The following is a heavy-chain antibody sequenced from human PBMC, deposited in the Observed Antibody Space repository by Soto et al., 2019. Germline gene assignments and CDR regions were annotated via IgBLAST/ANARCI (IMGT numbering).Heavy chain of an antibody. Sequence: SETLSLTCTVSGGSISSYYWSWIRQPPGKGLEWFGYIYYSGSTNYNPSLRSRFTISVDTSKNQFSLKLSSVTAADTAVYYCASWATGTTENYYYYYYMDVWGKGTTVTVSS. CDR2: IYYSGST. CDR3: ASWATGTTENYYYYYYMDV. J-gene: IGHJ6*03. D-gene: IGHD1-7*01. CDR1: GGSISSYY. V-gene: IGHV4-59*01.